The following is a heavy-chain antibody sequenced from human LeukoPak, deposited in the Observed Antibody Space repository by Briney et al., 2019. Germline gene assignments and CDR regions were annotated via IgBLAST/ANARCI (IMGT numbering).Heavy chain of an antibody. CDR3: AKGVVAATNAAYYGMDV. CDR2: ISYDESDK. Sequence: GRSLTLSCAASGFTFSNYGMHWVRQAPGKGLEGVAVISYDESDKYYADSVKGRFTISRDNSKNTLYLQMNSLRPEDTAVYYCAKGVVAATNAAYYGMDVWGQGTTVTVSS. D-gene: IGHD2-15*01. CDR1: GFTFSNYG. J-gene: IGHJ6*02. V-gene: IGHV3-30*18.